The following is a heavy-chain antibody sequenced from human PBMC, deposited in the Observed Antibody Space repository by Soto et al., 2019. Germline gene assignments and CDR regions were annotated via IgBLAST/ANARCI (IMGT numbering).Heavy chain of an antibody. CDR2: INAGNGNT. CDR1: GYTFTSYA. J-gene: IGHJ6*02. V-gene: IGHV1-3*05. Sequence: QVQLVQSGAEEKKPGASVKVSCKASGYTFTSYAMHWVRQAPGQRLEWMGWINAGNGNTKYSQKFQGRVTITRDTSASTAYMELSSLRSEDTAVYYCARDQYYSYHYYCGMDVWGQGTTVTVSS. D-gene: IGHD1-26*01. CDR3: ARDQYYSYHYYCGMDV.